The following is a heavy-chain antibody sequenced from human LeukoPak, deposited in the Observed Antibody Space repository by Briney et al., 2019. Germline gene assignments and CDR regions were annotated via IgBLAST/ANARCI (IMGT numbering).Heavy chain of an antibody. V-gene: IGHV3-23*01. CDR1: GFIFSTYA. Sequence: GGSLRLSCAASGFIFSTYAMSWVRQAPGKGLEWVSRISGSGGGTYYADSVKGRFTISRDNPKNTVYLQMDSLRVEDTGVYYCARDRADGYNYGDYFDYWGQGTLVTVSS. CDR3: ARDRADGYNYGDYFDY. D-gene: IGHD5-18*01. J-gene: IGHJ4*02. CDR2: ISGSGGGT.